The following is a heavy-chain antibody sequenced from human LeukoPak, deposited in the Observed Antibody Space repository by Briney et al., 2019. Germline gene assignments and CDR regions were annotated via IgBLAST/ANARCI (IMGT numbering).Heavy chain of an antibody. V-gene: IGHV1-2*02. CDR2: INPDSGDT. J-gene: IGHJ4*02. Sequence: ASGEVSGKASGYTFTGYYMHWVRQAPGHRLEWRGWINPDSGDTNYAQKFQGSVAVTRDTSLSTDYMELTRLSSDDTAVYYCTRDLRGHGDYLDYWGQGTLVTVSS. CDR3: TRDLRGHGDYLDY. D-gene: IGHD4-17*01. CDR1: GYTFTGYY.